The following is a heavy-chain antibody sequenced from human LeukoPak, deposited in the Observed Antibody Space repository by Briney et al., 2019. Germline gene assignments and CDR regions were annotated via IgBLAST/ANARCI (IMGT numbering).Heavy chain of an antibody. D-gene: IGHD3-22*01. CDR3: ATDLSGYYFYFDY. Sequence: ASVKVSCKVSGYTLTELSMHWVRQAPGKGLEWMGGFDPEDGETTYAQKFQGRVTMTEDTSTDTAYMELSSLRSEDTAVYYCATDLSGYYFYFDYWGQGTLVTVSS. CDR2: FDPEDGET. J-gene: IGHJ4*02. CDR1: GYTLTELS. V-gene: IGHV1-24*01.